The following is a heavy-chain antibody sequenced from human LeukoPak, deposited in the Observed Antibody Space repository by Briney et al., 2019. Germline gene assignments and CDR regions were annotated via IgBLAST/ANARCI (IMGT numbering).Heavy chain of an antibody. CDR3: ARGAPHDYGDYVFDY. D-gene: IGHD4-17*01. V-gene: IGHV3-66*01. J-gene: IGHJ4*02. CDR2: IYSGGST. Sequence: PGGSLRLSCAASGFIVSSNYMSWVCQAPGKGLEWVSVIYSGGSTHYADSVKGRFTISRDNSKNTLYLQMNSLRAEDTAVYYCARGAPHDYGDYVFDYWGQGTLVTVSS. CDR1: GFIVSSNY.